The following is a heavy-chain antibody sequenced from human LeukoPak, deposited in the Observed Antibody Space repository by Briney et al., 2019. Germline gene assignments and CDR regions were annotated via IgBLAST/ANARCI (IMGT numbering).Heavy chain of an antibody. D-gene: IGHD3-10*01. V-gene: IGHV1-2*02. CDR2: INPNSGGT. CDR3: ARVWFGELSLNFDY. J-gene: IGHJ4*02. CDR1: GYTFTGYY. Sequence: ASVKVSCKASGYTFTGYYMHWVRQAPGQGLEWMGWINPNSGGTNYAQKFQGRVTMTRDTSISTAYMELSRLRSDDTAVYYCARVWFGELSLNFDYWGQGTLVTVSS.